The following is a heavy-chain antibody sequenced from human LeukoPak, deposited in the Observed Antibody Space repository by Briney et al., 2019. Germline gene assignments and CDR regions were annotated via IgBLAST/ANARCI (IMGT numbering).Heavy chain of an antibody. V-gene: IGHV4-38-2*02. CDR2: IYHSGST. Sequence: SETLSLTCTVSGYSISSGYYWGWIRQPPGKGLEWIGSIYHSGSTYYNPSLKSRVTISVDTSKNQFSLKLSSVTAADTAVYYCARGYKRGYSSGWANWGQGTLVTVSS. D-gene: IGHD6-19*01. CDR1: GYSISSGYY. CDR3: ARGYKRGYSSGWAN. J-gene: IGHJ4*02.